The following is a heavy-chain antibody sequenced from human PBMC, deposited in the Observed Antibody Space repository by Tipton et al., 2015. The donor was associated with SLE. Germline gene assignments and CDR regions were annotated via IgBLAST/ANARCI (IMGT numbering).Heavy chain of an antibody. CDR3: ARTSSRGGYFDY. V-gene: IGHV4-59*08. Sequence: TLSLTCTVSGGSISSHYWSWIRQPPGKGLEWIGYIYYSGSTNYNPSLKSRVTISVDTSKNQFSLKLSSVTAADTAVYYCARTSSRGGYFDYWGQGTLVTVSS. CDR2: IYYSGST. J-gene: IGHJ4*02. CDR1: GGSISSHY. D-gene: IGHD6-13*01.